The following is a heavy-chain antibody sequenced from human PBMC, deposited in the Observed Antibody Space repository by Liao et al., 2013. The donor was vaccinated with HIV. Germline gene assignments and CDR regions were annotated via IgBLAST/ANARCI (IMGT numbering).Heavy chain of an antibody. CDR1: GDSVNSGNYY. Sequence: QVQLHESGPGLVKPSQTLSLTCTVSGDSVNSGNYYWNWIRQSPGKGLEWIGHIYYSGSTYYNPSLKSRVTISVDTSKNQFSLKLSSVTAADTAVYYCARVIVATDYYYYYMDVWGKGTTVTVSS. CDR2: IYYSGST. CDR3: ARVIVATDYYYYYMDV. V-gene: IGHV4-30-4*08. J-gene: IGHJ6*03. D-gene: IGHD5-12*01.